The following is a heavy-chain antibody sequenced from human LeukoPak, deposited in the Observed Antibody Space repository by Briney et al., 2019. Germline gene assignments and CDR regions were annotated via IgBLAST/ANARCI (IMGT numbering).Heavy chain of an antibody. D-gene: IGHD2/OR15-2a*01. CDR3: AKRDYYSFDY. CDR1: GFTFNSCA. J-gene: IGHJ4*02. CDR2: ISDSGTST. V-gene: IGHV3-23*01. Sequence: GGSLRLSCAASGFTFNSCAMSWVRQAPGKGLEWVSTISDSGTSTFYADSVKGRFTISRDNSKNTLYVQTNSLRAEDTAVYYCAKRDYYSFDYWGQGTLVTVSS.